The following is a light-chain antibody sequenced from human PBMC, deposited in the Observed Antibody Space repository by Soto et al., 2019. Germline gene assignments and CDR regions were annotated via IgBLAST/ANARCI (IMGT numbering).Light chain of an antibody. V-gene: IGLV2-14*01. CDR3: SSYTSSSTSVV. Sequence: QSVLTQPASVSGSPGQSITISCTGTSSDIGTYNYVSWYQQHPGKAPKLMIYDVSTRPSGVSDRFSGSKSGNTASLTISGLQAEDEADYYCSSYTSSSTSVVFGGGTKLTVL. CDR1: SSDIGTYNY. J-gene: IGLJ2*01. CDR2: DVS.